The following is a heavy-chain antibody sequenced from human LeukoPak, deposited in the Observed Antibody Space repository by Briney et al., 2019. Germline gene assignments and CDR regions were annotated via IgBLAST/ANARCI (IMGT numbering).Heavy chain of an antibody. CDR2: IRYDGTDK. V-gene: IGHV3-30*02. D-gene: IGHD5-18*01. Sequence: GGSLRLSCAASGFTFSSYWMSWVRQAPGKGLEWVAFIRYDGTDKYYADSVKGRFTISRDNSENTVSLQLNSLRAEDTAVYYRGKGLAYTYPYSGNMDVWGKGTTVTISS. CDR1: GFTFSSYW. J-gene: IGHJ6*03. CDR3: GKGLAYTYPYSGNMDV.